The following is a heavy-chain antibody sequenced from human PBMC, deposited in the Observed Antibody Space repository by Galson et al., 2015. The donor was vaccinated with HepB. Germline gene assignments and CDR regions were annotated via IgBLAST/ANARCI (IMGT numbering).Heavy chain of an antibody. CDR1: GYTFTSYG. D-gene: IGHD6-19*01. CDR3: ARDRSVEAVAGHFDY. Sequence: SVKVSCKASGYTFTSYGISWVRQAPGQGLEWMGWISAYDGNTNYAQKLQGRVTMTTDTSTSTAYMELRSLRSDDTAVYYCARDRSVEAVAGHFDYWGQGTLVTVSS. J-gene: IGHJ4*02. V-gene: IGHV1-18*01. CDR2: ISAYDGNT.